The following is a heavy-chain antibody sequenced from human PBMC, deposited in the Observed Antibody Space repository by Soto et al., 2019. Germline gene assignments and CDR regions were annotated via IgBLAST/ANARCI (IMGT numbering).Heavy chain of an antibody. V-gene: IGHV3-33*01. Sequence: LRLSCAASGFTFSSYGMHWVRQAPGKGLEWVAVIWYDGSNKYYADSVKGRFTISRDNSKNTLYLQMNSLRAEDTAVYYCARGRLAAAVRAAFDIWGQGTMVTVSS. CDR3: ARGRLAAAVRAAFDI. CDR2: IWYDGSNK. CDR1: GFTFSSYG. D-gene: IGHD6-13*01. J-gene: IGHJ3*02.